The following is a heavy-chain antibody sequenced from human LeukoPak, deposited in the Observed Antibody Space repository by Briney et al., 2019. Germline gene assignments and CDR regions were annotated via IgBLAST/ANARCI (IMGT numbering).Heavy chain of an antibody. CDR2: LHSSGST. Sequence: SETLSLTCTVSGGSISSYFWSRIRQPAGKGLEWIGRLHSSGSTYYNPSLMSRVTMSVDTSKNQFSLKLRSVTAADTAVYYCARDFSLGGSDYSVAFDIWGQGTMVTVSS. J-gene: IGHJ3*02. CDR1: GGSISSYF. D-gene: IGHD2-21*01. V-gene: IGHV4-4*07. CDR3: ARDFSLGGSDYSVAFDI.